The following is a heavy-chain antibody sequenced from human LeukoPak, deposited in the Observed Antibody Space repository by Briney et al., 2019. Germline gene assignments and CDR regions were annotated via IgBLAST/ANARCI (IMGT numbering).Heavy chain of an antibody. CDR2: ISYDGSNK. CDR3: VVESRTDY. D-gene: IGHD3-22*01. Sequence: GGSLRLSCAASGFTFSSYAMHWVRQAPGKGLEWVAVISYDGSNKYYADSVKGRFTISRDNSKNTLYLQMNSLRAEDTAVYYCVVESRTDYWGQGTLVTVSS. V-gene: IGHV3-30-3*01. J-gene: IGHJ4*02. CDR1: GFTFSSYA.